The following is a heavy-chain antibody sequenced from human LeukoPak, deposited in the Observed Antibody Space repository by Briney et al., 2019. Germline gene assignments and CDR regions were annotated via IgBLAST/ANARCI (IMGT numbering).Heavy chain of an antibody. J-gene: IGHJ4*02. CDR2: IYSSGST. Sequence: PSETLSLTCTLSGGSIRSYFWSWIRQPPGEGLEWIGYIYSSGSTNYNPSFKSRVTISVDTSKNQFSLKLRSVTATDTAVYYCARETGNLIYYFDYWGQGTLVTVSS. V-gene: IGHV4-59*01. CDR1: GGSIRSYF. CDR3: ARETGNLIYYFDY. D-gene: IGHD7-27*01.